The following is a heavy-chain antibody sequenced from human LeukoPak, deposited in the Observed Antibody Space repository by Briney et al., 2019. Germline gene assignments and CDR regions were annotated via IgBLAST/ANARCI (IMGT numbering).Heavy chain of an antibody. CDR2: ISPDGRST. CDR3: AMGYKSAYSWDY. Sequence: GGSLRLSCAASGFTFSVFWMFWVRHAPGQGLVWVSHISPDGRSTNYADSVKGRFTISRDNARNTLYLQLNSLTAGDTAVYYCAMGYKSAYSWDYWGQGTLVTVSS. D-gene: IGHD5-18*01. V-gene: IGHV3-74*01. CDR1: GFTFSVFW. J-gene: IGHJ4*02.